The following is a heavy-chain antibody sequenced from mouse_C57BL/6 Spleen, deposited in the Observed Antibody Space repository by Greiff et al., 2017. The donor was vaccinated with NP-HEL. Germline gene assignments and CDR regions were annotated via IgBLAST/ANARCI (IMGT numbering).Heavy chain of an antibody. CDR1: GFSLTSYG. D-gene: IGHD2-2*01. CDR3: ARSMVTTGGYWYFDV. Sequence: QVQLQQSGPGLVQPSQRLSITCTVSGFSLTSYGVHWVRQSPGKGLEWLGVIWSGGSTDYNAAFISRLSISKDNSKSQVFFKMNSLQADDTAIYYCARSMVTTGGYWYFDVWGTGTTVTVSS. V-gene: IGHV2-2*01. CDR2: IWSGGST. J-gene: IGHJ1*03.